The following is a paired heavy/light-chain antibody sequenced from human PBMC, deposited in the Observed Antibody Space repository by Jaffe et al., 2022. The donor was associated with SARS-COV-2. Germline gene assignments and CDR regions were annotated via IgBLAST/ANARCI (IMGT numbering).Light chain of an antibody. CDR2: GAS. CDR3: QQYNNWPRGGPLT. J-gene: IGKJ4*01. Sequence: EIVMTQSPATLSVSPGERATLSCRASQSVSSNLAWYQQKPGQAPRLLIYGASTRATGIPARFSGSGSGTEFTLTISSLQSEDFAVYYCQQYNNWPRGGPLTFGGGTKVEIK. V-gene: IGKV3-15*01. CDR1: QSVSSN.
Heavy chain of an antibody. CDR1: GFTFSSYA. D-gene: IGHD5-18*01. CDR2: ISYDGSNK. V-gene: IGHV3-30-3*01. J-gene: IGHJ4*02. Sequence: QVQLVESGGGVVQPGRSLRLSCAASGFTFSSYAMHWVRQAPGKGLEWVAVISYDGSNKYYADSVKGRFTISRDNSKNTLYLQMNSLRAEDTAVYYCARDWGTDTAMGLIDYWGQGTLVTVSS. CDR3: ARDWGTDTAMGLIDY.